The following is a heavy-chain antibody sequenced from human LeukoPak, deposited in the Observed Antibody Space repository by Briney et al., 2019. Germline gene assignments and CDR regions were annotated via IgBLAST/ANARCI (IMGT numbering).Heavy chain of an antibody. CDR2: IYHSGST. CDR3: ARDRRIVVVAAYYYYMDV. CDR1: GGSLSSSNW. Sequence: SGTLSLTCAVSGGSLSSSNWWSWVRPPPGKGLEWIGEIYHSGSTNYNPSLKSRVTISVDKSKNQFSLKLSSVTAADTAVYYCARDRRIVVVAAYYYYMDVWGKGTTVTTSS. J-gene: IGHJ6*03. D-gene: IGHD2-15*01. V-gene: IGHV4-4*02.